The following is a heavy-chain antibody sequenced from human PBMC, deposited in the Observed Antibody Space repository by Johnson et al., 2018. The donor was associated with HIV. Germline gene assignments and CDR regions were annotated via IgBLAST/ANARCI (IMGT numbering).Heavy chain of an antibody. CDR3: AKPPSMGADAFDI. CDR2: ITYDGTKK. D-gene: IGHD3-16*01. J-gene: IGHJ3*02. CDR1: GFTFSTYP. Sequence: QVQLVESGGGVVQPGRSLRLSCAASGFTFSTYPMHWVRQAPGKGLEWVAVITYDGTKKYFADSVKGRFNISRDNSKNTLYLQMNSVRPEDAAVYYCAKPPSMGADAFDIWGQGTMVTVSS. V-gene: IGHV3-30*18.